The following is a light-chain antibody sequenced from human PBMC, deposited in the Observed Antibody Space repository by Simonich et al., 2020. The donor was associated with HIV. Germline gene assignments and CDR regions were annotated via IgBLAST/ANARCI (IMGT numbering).Light chain of an antibody. Sequence: DIVMTQSPRSLPVTPGEPASISCRSSQSLLHSNGYNYLDWYLQKPGQSPQLLIYLGSNRAAGVPDRFSVSGSGTDFTLKISRVEAEDVGVYYCMQALQTPRTFGQGTKVEIK. CDR3: MQALQTPRT. J-gene: IGKJ1*01. CDR2: LGS. CDR1: QSLLHSNGYNY. V-gene: IGKV2-28*01.